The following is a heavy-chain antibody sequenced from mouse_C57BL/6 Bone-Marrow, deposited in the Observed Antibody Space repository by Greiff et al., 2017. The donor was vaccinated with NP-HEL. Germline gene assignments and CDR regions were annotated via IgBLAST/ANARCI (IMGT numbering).Heavy chain of an antibody. CDR3: ARERWWYFDY. CDR1: GYTFTDYN. D-gene: IGHD1-1*02. J-gene: IGHJ2*01. Sequence: VHVKQSGPELVKPGASVKIPCKASGYTFTDYNMDWVKQSHGKSLEWIGDINPNNGGTIYNQKFKGKATLTVDKSSSTAYMELRSLTSEDSAIYYCARERWWYFDYWGQGTTLTVSS. V-gene: IGHV1-18*01. CDR2: INPNNGGT.